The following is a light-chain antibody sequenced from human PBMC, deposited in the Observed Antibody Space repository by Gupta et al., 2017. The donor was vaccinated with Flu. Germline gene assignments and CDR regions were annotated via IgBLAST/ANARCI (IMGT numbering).Light chain of an antibody. J-gene: IGLJ2*01. CDR3: SSYTSSSTVV. Sequence: SSDVGGYNYVSWYQQHPGKAPKLMIYDVSNRPSGVSNRFSGSKSGNTASLTISGLQAEGEADYYCSSYTSSSTVVFGGGTKLTVL. CDR1: SSDVGGYNY. CDR2: DVS. V-gene: IGLV2-14*04.